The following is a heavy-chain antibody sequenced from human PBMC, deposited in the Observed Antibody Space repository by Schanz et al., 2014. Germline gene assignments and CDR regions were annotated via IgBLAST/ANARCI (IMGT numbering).Heavy chain of an antibody. CDR2: IDRDAARR. Sequence: QVQLVESGGGLVQPGGSLRLSCAASGFIFRTYGMHWVRQAPGKGLEWVSDIDRDAARRDYAEFAKGRFTVSKDDSKNTVYLQVHSVRVEDTALYFCAKAACSGNNNCYRGKLDQWGQGTLVTVSS. V-gene: IGHV3-NL1*01. J-gene: IGHJ4*02. D-gene: IGHD2-15*01. CDR3: AKAACSGNNNCYRGKLDQ. CDR1: GFIFRTYG.